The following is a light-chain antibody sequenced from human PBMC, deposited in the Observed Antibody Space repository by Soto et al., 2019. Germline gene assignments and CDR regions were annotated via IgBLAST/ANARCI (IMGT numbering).Light chain of an antibody. CDR2: DAS. CDR3: QQSYRKT. Sequence: EIVLTHSPATLSVSPLERATLSCRASQSVSSYLAWYQQKPGQAPRLLIYDASNRATGIPARFSGSGSGTDFTLTISRLEPEDFAVYYCQQSYRKTFGQGTKVDIK. V-gene: IGKV3-11*01. J-gene: IGKJ1*01. CDR1: QSVSSY.